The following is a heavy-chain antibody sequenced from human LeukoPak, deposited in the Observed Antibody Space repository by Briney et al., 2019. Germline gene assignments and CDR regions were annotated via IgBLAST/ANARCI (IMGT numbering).Heavy chain of an antibody. J-gene: IGHJ4*02. Sequence: GGSLRLSRAASGFTFSSYAMHWVRQAPGKGLEWVAVISYDGSNKYYADSVKGRFTISRDNSKNTLYLQMNSLRAEDTAVYYCARDYQAYCGGDCYSGFDYWGQGTLVTVSS. CDR1: GFTFSSYA. V-gene: IGHV3-30-3*01. D-gene: IGHD2-21*02. CDR3: ARDYQAYCGGDCYSGFDY. CDR2: ISYDGSNK.